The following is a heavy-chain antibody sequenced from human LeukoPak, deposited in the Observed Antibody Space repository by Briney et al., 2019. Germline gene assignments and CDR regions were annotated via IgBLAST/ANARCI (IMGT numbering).Heavy chain of an antibody. D-gene: IGHD6-19*01. CDR3: AKVHEGGLTLYQWLVPLLYFDY. J-gene: IGHJ4*02. CDR2: ISGSGGST. V-gene: IGHV3-23*01. CDR1: GFTFSSYA. Sequence: PGGSLRLSCVASGFTFSSYAMSWVRQAPGKGLEWVSAISGSGGSTYYADSVKGRFTISRDNSKNTLYLQMNSLRAEDTAVYYCAKVHEGGLTLYQWLVPLLYFDYWGQGTLVTVSS.